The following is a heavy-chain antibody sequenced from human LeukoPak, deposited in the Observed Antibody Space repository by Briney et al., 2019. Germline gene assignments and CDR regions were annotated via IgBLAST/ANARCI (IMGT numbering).Heavy chain of an antibody. V-gene: IGHV3-23*01. Sequence: GGSLRLSCAASGFTFSGSAMSWVRQAPGKGLEWVSLISFSGGSTYYADSVKGRFTISRDNSKNTLYLQMNSLRAEDTAVYYCAKEGVDIVATVDWGQGTLVTVSS. CDR1: GFTFSGSA. CDR3: AKEGVDIVATVD. D-gene: IGHD5-12*01. J-gene: IGHJ4*02. CDR2: ISFSGGST.